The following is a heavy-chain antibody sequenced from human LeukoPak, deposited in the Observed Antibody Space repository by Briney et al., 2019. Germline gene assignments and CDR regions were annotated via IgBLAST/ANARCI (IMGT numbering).Heavy chain of an antibody. J-gene: IGHJ4*02. V-gene: IGHV3-43D*03. Sequence: PGGSLRLSCVTSGFTFDDYAMHWVRQAPGKGLEWVSLISWDGGSTYYADSVKGRFTISRDNSKNSLYLQMNSLRAEDTALYYCAKDGPANSFGTLDYWGQGTLVTVSS. CDR1: GFTFDDYA. CDR2: ISWDGGST. CDR3: AKDGPANSFGTLDY. D-gene: IGHD2/OR15-2a*01.